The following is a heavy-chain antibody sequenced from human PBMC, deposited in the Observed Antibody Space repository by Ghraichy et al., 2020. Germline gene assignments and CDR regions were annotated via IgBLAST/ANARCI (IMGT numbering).Heavy chain of an antibody. CDR1: GASVSTSFYY. D-gene: IGHD6-19*01. Sequence: SETLSLTCTVSGASVSTSFYYWSWIRQPPGKGLEWLGNIFYTGNTKYNPSLRGRVTITVDTSKNQFSLNLKSVTAADTDFYYCARGGAVAVYHYYYGMDVWGQGATVTVSS. V-gene: IGHV4-61*01. CDR3: ARGGAVAVYHYYYGMDV. CDR2: IFYTGNT. J-gene: IGHJ6*02.